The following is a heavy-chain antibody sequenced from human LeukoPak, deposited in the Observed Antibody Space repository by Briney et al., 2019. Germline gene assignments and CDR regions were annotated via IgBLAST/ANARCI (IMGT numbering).Heavy chain of an antibody. V-gene: IGHV3-21*01. Sequence: GGSLRLSCAASGFTFSSYSMNWVRQAPGKGLEWVSSISSSSSYIYYADSVKGRFTISRDNAKNSLYLQMNSLRAEDTAVYYCARVFGGQLPDYWGQGTLVTVSS. CDR2: ISSSSSYI. CDR1: GFTFSSYS. D-gene: IGHD3-16*01. CDR3: ARVFGGQLPDY. J-gene: IGHJ4*02.